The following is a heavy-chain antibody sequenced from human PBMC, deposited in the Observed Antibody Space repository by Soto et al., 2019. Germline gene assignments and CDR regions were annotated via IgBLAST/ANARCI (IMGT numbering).Heavy chain of an antibody. Sequence: KTSETLSLTCAVYGGSFSGYYWSWIRQPPGKGLEWIGEINHSGSTNYNPSLKSRVTISVDTSKNQFSLKLSSVTAADTAVYYCARGRSIYGDPPGGDYWGQGXLVTVSS. D-gene: IGHD4-17*01. CDR1: GGSFSGYY. J-gene: IGHJ4*02. CDR2: INHSGST. CDR3: ARGRSIYGDPPGGDY. V-gene: IGHV4-34*01.